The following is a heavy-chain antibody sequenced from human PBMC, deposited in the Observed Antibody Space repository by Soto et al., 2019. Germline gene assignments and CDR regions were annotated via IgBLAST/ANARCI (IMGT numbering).Heavy chain of an antibody. J-gene: IGHJ4*02. V-gene: IGHV4-30-2*01. CDR2: IYHSGST. Sequence: SETLSLTCAVSGGSISSGGYSWSWIRQPPGKGLEWIGYIYHSGSTYYNPSLKSRVTISVDRSKNQFSLRLSSVTAADTAVYYCARDSEAGYFDYWGQGTLVTVS. CDR1: GGSISSGGYS. CDR3: ARDSEAGYFDY.